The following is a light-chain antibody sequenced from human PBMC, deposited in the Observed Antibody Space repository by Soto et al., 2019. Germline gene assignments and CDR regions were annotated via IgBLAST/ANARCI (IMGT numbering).Light chain of an antibody. CDR3: LQTYTTLTWT. CDR2: AAS. Sequence: DIQMTQSPSSLSASVGDRVTITCQASQDISNYLNWYQQKPGKAPKLLVYAASILHSGVPSRFSGSGSGTDFTLTINSLQPEDFATYYCLQTYTTLTWTFGQGTKVDIK. J-gene: IGKJ1*01. V-gene: IGKV1-39*01. CDR1: QDISNY.